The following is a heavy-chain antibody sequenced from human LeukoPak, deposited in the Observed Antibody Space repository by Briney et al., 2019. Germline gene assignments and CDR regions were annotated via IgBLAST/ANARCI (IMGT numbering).Heavy chain of an antibody. CDR1: GYTFTSYD. CDR3: ARGRSTGYPYCFEY. D-gene: IGHD5-12*01. CDR2: MNPNSGST. J-gene: IGHJ4*02. V-gene: IGHV1-8*03. Sequence: ASVSVSCKASGYTFTSYDINWVRQATGQGLEWMGWMNPNSGSTGYAQKFQGRATITRNTSISTAYMELSGLRSEDTAVYYCARGRSTGYPYCFEYGGQGTRVPVSS.